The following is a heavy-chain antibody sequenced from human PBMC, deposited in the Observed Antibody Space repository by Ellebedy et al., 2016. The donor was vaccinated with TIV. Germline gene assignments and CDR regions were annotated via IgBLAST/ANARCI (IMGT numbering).Heavy chain of an antibody. CDR1: GFTFSDYY. CDR2: ISSSGSTI. Sequence: GESLKISCAASGFTFSDYYMSWIRQAPGKGLEWVSYISSSGSTIYYADSVKGRFTISRDNAKNSLYLQMNSLRAEDTAVYYCARDCGVVVVAASCWFDPWGQGTLVTVSS. CDR3: ARDCGVVVVAASCWFDP. V-gene: IGHV3-11*01. D-gene: IGHD2-15*01. J-gene: IGHJ5*02.